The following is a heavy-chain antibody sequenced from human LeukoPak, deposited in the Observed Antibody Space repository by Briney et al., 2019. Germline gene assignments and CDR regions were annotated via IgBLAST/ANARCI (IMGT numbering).Heavy chain of an antibody. J-gene: IGHJ6*02. CDR3: TTDREYDSSGHYYYYYGMDV. Sequence: PGGSLRLSCAASGFTFSNAWMSWVRQAPGKGLEWVGRIKSKTDGGTTDYAAPVKGRFTISRDDSKNTLYLQMNSLKTEDTAVYYCTTDREYDSSGHYYYYYGMDVWGQGTTVTVSS. D-gene: IGHD3-22*01. V-gene: IGHV3-15*01. CDR2: IKSKTDGGTT. CDR1: GFTFSNAW.